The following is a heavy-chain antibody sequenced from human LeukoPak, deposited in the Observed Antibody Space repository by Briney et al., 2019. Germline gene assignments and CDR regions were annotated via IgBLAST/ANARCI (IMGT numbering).Heavy chain of an antibody. CDR3: AKEDSWYYFDY. J-gene: IGHJ4*02. D-gene: IGHD2-8*01. CDR2: ISGSGGST. Sequence: GGSLRLSCAASGFTFSSYAMSWVRQAPGKGLEWVSGISGSGGSTYYADSVKGRFTISRDKSKNTLCLQMNSLGAEDTAVYYCAKEDSWYYFDYWGQGTLVTVSS. V-gene: IGHV3-23*01. CDR1: GFTFSSYA.